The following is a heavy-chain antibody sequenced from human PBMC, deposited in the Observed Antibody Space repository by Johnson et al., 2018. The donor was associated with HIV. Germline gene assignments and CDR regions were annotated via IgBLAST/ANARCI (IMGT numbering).Heavy chain of an antibody. D-gene: IGHD3-10*01. Sequence: VQLVESGGGLVQPGGSLRLSCAASGFTFSSYWMSWVRQAPGKGLEWVANIKQDGSEKYYVDSVKGRFTISRDNAKNSLYLQMNSLRAEDTAVYYCARPLLRWFGETDDAFVIWGQGTMVTGSS. CDR3: ARPLLRWFGETDDAFVI. CDR2: IKQDGSEK. J-gene: IGHJ3*02. CDR1: GFTFSSYW. V-gene: IGHV3-7*01.